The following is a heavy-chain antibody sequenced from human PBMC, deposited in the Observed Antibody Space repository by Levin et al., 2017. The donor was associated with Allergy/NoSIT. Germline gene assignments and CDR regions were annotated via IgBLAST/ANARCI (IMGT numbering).Heavy chain of an antibody. J-gene: IGHJ5*02. D-gene: IGHD3-10*01. CDR3: ARGVSGRGVIFGNWFDP. Sequence: PSETLSLTCTVSGGSISSGDYYWSWIRQPPGKGLEWIGYIYYSGSTYYNPSLKSRVTISVDTSKNQFSLKLSSVTAADTAVYYCARGVSGRGVIFGNWFDPWGQGTLVTVSS. V-gene: IGHV4-30-4*01. CDR2: IYYSGST. CDR1: GGSISSGDYY.